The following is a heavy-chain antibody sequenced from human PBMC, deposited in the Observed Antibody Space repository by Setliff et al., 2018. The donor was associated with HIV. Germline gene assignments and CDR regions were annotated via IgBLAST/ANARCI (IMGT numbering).Heavy chain of an antibody. D-gene: IGHD6-13*01. CDR2: ISAYNGNT. CDR3: ARDWVAAAGVMGDY. V-gene: IGHV1-18*01. CDR1: GGTFNSYA. Sequence: GASVKVSCKASGGTFNSYAFTWVRQAPGQGLEWMGWISAYNGNTNYAQKLQGRVTMTTDTSTSTAYMELRSLRSDDTAVYYCARDWVAAAGVMGDYWGQGTLVTVS. J-gene: IGHJ4*02.